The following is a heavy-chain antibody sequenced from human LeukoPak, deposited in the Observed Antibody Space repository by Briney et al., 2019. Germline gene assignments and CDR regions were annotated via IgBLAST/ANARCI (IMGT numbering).Heavy chain of an antibody. CDR1: GFTFGDYA. CDR2: ISYDGSNK. D-gene: IGHD5-18*01. Sequence: GGSLRLSCTASGFTFGDYAMSWFRQAPGKGLEWVAVISYDGSNKYYADSVKGRFTISRDNSKNTLYLQMNSLRAEDTAVYYCARWIQLWSYFDYWGQGTLVTVSS. CDR3: ARWIQLWSYFDY. V-gene: IGHV3-30-3*01. J-gene: IGHJ4*02.